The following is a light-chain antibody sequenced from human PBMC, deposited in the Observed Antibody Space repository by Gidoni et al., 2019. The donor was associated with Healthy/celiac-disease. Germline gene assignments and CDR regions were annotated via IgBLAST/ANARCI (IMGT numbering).Light chain of an antibody. CDR2: EVS. Sequence: QSALTQPASVSGSPGQSITISCTGTSRDVGGYNYVSWYQQHPGKAHKLMIYEVSNRPSGVSNRFSGSKSGNTASLTISGLQAEDEADYYCSSYTSSSTLVVFGGGTKLTVL. CDR3: SSYTSSSTLVV. J-gene: IGLJ2*01. V-gene: IGLV2-14*01. CDR1: SRDVGGYNY.